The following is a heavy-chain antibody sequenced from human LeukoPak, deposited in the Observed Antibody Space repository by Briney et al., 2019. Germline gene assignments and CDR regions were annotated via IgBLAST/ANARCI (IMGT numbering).Heavy chain of an antibody. Sequence: SETLSLTCAVYGGSFSGYYWSWIRQPPGKGLEWIGEINHSGSTNYNPSLKSRVTISVDTSKNQFSLKLSSVTAADTAVYYCARGLPAAIGSRYYYYMDVWGKGTMVTVSS. CDR2: INHSGST. J-gene: IGHJ6*03. CDR3: ARGLPAAIGSRYYYYMDV. V-gene: IGHV4-34*01. CDR1: GGSFSGYY. D-gene: IGHD2-2*01.